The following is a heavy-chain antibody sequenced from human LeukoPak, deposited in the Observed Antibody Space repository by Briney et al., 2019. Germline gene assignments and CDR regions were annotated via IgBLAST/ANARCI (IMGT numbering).Heavy chain of an antibody. D-gene: IGHD1-1*01. J-gene: IGHJ6*02. CDR1: GGSFIGYY. Sequence: SETPSLTCAVYGGSFIGYYWSWIRHPPGEGLEWIGEINDSGGTNYNPSLTSRVTISVYTAKNQFSLKLSSVTAADTAVYYCARHRTTTHYSYYGMDVWGQGTTVTVSS. CDR2: INDSGGT. V-gene: IGHV4-34*01. CDR3: ARHRTTTHYSYYGMDV.